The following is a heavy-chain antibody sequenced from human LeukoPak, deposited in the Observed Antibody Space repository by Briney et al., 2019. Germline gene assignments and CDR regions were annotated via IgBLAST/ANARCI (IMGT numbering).Heavy chain of an antibody. CDR2: ISGSGGST. CDR3: AKDGSSWSVGYYYGMDV. Sequence: GGSLRLSCAASGFTFSSYSMNWVRQAPGKGLEWVSAISGSGGSTYYADSVKGRFTISRDNSKNTLYLQMNSLRAEDTAVYYCAKDGSSWSVGYYYGMDVWGQGTTVTVSS. CDR1: GFTFSSYS. V-gene: IGHV3-23*01. J-gene: IGHJ6*02. D-gene: IGHD6-13*01.